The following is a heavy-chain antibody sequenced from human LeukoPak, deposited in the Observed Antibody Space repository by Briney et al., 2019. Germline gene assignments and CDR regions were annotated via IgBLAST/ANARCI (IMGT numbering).Heavy chain of an antibody. Sequence: GGSLRLSCAASGFTFNDYYMSWIRQAPGKGLEWLSYINIGGTNTHYADSVKGRFTISRDNAKKSLYLEMNNLRAEDTAVYYCATDGARFDTWGQGVLVTVSS. CDR1: GFTFNDYY. J-gene: IGHJ5*02. V-gene: IGHV3-11*01. CDR3: ATDGARFDT. CDR2: INIGGTNT.